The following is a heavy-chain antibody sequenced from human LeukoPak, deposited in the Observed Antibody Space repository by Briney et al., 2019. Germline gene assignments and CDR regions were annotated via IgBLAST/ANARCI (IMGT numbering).Heavy chain of an antibody. V-gene: IGHV4-34*01. Sequence: PSETLSLTCAVYGGSFSGYYWSWIRQPPGKGLEWIGEINHSGSTNYNPSLKSRVTISVDTSKNQFSLKLSSVTAADTAVYYCARSPVVPAALDYYYYGMDVWGKGTMVTVSS. D-gene: IGHD2-2*01. J-gene: IGHJ6*04. CDR2: INHSGST. CDR1: GGSFSGYY. CDR3: ARSPVVPAALDYYYYGMDV.